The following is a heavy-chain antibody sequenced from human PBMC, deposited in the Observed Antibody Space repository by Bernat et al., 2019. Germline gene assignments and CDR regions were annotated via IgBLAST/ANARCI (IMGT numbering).Heavy chain of an antibody. D-gene: IGHD5-18*01. V-gene: IGHV3-74*01. CDR2: FNSDGSST. CDR1: GFTFSSYW. J-gene: IGHJ3*02. CDR3: ARDTTWIPHDAFDI. Sequence: EVQLVESGGGLVQPGGSLRLSCAASGFTFSSYWMHWVRQAPGKGLVWVSRFNSDGSSTSYADSVKGRFTISRDNAKNTLYLQMNSLRAEDTAVYYCARDTTWIPHDAFDIWGQGTMVTVSS.